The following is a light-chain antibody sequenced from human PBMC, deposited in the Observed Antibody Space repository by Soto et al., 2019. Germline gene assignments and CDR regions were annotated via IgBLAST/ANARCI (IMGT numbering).Light chain of an antibody. CDR1: SSDVGGYNY. Sequence: QSALTQPRSVSGSPGQSVTISCTGTSSDVGGYNYVSWYQQYPGKAPKLMIYDVNKWPSGVPDRFSGSKSGTTASLTISGLKAEYEADYYCCSYAGSYTWVVGEGTKLTVL. CDR3: CSYAGSYTWV. CDR2: DVN. V-gene: IGLV2-11*01. J-gene: IGLJ3*02.